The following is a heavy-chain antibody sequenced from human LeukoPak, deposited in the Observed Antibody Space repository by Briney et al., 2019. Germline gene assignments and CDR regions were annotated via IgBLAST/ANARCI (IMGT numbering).Heavy chain of an antibody. CDR3: ARGHYAMDV. CDR1: GFTFSSYG. CDR2: INNKNSET. Sequence: GGSLRLSCAASGFTFSSYGMHWVRQAPGKGLEWVSYINNKNSETNYADSVRGRFTTSRDNAKNSLYLQMNSLRAEDTAVYYCARGHYAMDVWGQGIMVIVSS. V-gene: IGHV3-21*01. J-gene: IGHJ6*02.